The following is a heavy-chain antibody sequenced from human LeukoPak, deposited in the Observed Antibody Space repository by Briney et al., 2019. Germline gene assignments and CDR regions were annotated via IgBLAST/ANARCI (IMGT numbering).Heavy chain of an antibody. D-gene: IGHD3-22*01. J-gene: IGHJ4*02. CDR2: ISGSGSST. CDR1: GFTFSSYA. CDR3: AKNMILDNDNYYFDY. V-gene: IGHV3-23*01. Sequence: HPGGSLRLSCAASGFTFSSYAMTWVRQAPGKGLEWVSAISGSGSSTYYADSVKGRFTISGDTHKNTLYLQMNSLTAEDTAVYYCAKNMILDNDNYYFDYWGQGTLVTVSS.